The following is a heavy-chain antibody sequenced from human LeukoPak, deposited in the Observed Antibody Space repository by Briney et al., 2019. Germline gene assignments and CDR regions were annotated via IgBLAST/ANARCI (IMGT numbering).Heavy chain of an antibody. D-gene: IGHD5-18*01. J-gene: IGHJ4*02. V-gene: IGHV3-30*03. CDR2: TSYDGTKN. Sequence: GGSLRLSCAASGFTFSSYSMHWVRQAPGKGLDWVAFTSYDGTKNYYADSVKGRFTISRDNSKNTLFLQMNSLRPEDTAVYYCARLGEDSYGYQTDFDYWGQGTLVTVSS. CDR1: GFTFSSYS. CDR3: ARLGEDSYGYQTDFDY.